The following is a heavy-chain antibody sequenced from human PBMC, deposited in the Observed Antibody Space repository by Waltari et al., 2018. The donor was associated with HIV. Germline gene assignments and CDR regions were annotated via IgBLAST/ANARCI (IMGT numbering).Heavy chain of an antibody. CDR3: ATRGEYSSGYHYYYYYGMDV. V-gene: IGHV1-69*13. CDR2: IIPIFGTA. D-gene: IGHD3-22*01. Sequence: QVQLVQSGAEVTKPGSSVKVSCKASGGPFSSYAISWVRQAPGHGREWMGGIIPIFGTANYAQKFQGRGTITADESTSTAYMELSSLRSEDTAVYYCATRGEYSSGYHYYYYYGMDVWGQGTTVTVSS. J-gene: IGHJ6*02. CDR1: GGPFSSYA.